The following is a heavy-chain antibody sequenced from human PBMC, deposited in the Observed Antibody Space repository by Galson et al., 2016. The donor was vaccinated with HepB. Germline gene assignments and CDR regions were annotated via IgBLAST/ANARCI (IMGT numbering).Heavy chain of an antibody. D-gene: IGHD2-2*01. CDR3: AKDSKYVAVPGAIIDS. CDR2: ISYDGTKK. V-gene: IGHV3-30*18. J-gene: IGHJ4*02. Sequence: SLRLSCAASGFTFDDYAMHWVRQAPGKGLEWVAYISYDGTKKDFTDSAKGRFTISRDNSRSTLYLQMNSLRPDDTAIYYCAKDSKYVAVPGAIIDSWGQGNLVIVSS. CDR1: GFTFDDYA.